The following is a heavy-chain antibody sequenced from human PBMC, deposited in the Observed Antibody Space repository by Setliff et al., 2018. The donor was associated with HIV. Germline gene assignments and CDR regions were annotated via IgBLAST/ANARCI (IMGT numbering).Heavy chain of an antibody. CDR3: AGSWSGYPLSFGY. D-gene: IGHD3-3*01. CDR2: IYTSGST. V-gene: IGHV4-61*02. J-gene: IGHJ4*02. CDR1: GDSISDTTYY. Sequence: SETLSLTCSVSGDSISDTTYYWSWIRQPAGKGLEWIGRIYTSGSTNYNPSLKSRVTISVDTSKNQFSLKLSSVTAADTAVYYCAGSWSGYPLSFGYWGQGTLVTVSS.